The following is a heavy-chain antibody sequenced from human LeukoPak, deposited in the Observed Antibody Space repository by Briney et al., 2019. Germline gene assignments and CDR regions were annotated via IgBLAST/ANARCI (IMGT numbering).Heavy chain of an antibody. V-gene: IGHV3-21*01. CDR2: VSGSSRYI. CDR3: ARTREQWQELDY. CDR1: GFSFSIYS. D-gene: IGHD6-19*01. Sequence: GGSLRLSCAASGFSFSIYSMNWVRQAPGKGLEWVSSVSGSSRYIYYADSVKGRFTISRDNAKNSLYLQMDSLRAEDTAVYYCARTREQWQELDYWGQGTLVIVSS. J-gene: IGHJ4*02.